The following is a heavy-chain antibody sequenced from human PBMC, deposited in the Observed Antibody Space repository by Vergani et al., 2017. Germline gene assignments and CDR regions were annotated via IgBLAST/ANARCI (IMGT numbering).Heavy chain of an antibody. CDR1: DTSIMTNPY. J-gene: IGHJ6*02. CDR2: IHHSGDT. D-gene: IGHD3-10*01. Sequence: QVQLQESGPGLVKPSETLTLTCDVSDTSIMTNPYWGWFRQSPGKGLEWIVCIHHSGDTHYTSSLKSRVSISIVSSSKFSLSRTSVTAADTAIYYCARHRGSGGFCPTSYFYGMDVWVHGTTVTVSS. V-gene: IGHV4-38-2*01. CDR3: ARHRGSGGFCPTSYFYGMDV.